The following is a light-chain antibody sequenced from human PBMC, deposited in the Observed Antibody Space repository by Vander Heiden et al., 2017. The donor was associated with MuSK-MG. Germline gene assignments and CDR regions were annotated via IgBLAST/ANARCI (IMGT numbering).Light chain of an antibody. CDR1: SSDIGTYDY. CDR2: EVI. Sequence: QSALTRPPSASGSPGQSVIISCSGTSSDIGTYDYVSWYQQYPGKAPQLIIYEVIKRRAGVPDRFSASKSGNTASLTVSGLQAEDEADYYCSSYAGNNDLVFGGGTKLTVL. V-gene: IGLV2-8*01. J-gene: IGLJ2*01. CDR3: SSYAGNNDLV.